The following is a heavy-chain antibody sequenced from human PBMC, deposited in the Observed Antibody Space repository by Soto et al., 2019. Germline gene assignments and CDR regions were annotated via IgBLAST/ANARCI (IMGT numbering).Heavy chain of an antibody. Sequence: GGSLRLSCAASGFTFSSYAMSWVRQAPGKGLEWVSAISGSGGSTYYADSVKGRFTISRDKAKNSLYLQMNSLRAEDTAVYYCARGRLLIRCCYFDYWGQGTLVTVSS. CDR1: GFTFSSYA. D-gene: IGHD2-8*01. CDR2: ISGSGGST. V-gene: IGHV3-23*01. CDR3: ARGRLLIRCCYFDY. J-gene: IGHJ4*02.